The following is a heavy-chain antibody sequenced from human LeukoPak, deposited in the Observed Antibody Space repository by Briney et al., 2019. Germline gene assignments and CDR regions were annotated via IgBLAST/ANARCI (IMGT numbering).Heavy chain of an antibody. J-gene: IGHJ3*02. D-gene: IGHD3-3*01. CDR2: ISSSSSYI. CDR3: ARGLKDFWSGQGAFDI. V-gene: IGHV3-21*01. CDR1: GFTFSSYS. Sequence: GGSLRLSCADSGFTFSSYSMNWVRQAPGKGLEWVSSISSSSSYIYYADSVKGRFTISRDNAKNSLYLQMNGLRAEDTAVYYCARGLKDFWSGQGAFDIWGQGTMVTVSS.